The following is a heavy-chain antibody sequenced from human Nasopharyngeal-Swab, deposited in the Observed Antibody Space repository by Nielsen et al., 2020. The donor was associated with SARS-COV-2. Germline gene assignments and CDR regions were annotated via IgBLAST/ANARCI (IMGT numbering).Heavy chain of an antibody. CDR1: GASISSSTNYY. CDR3: ARHSRSGSVGTRWFDP. D-gene: IGHD1-1*01. J-gene: IGHJ5*02. Sequence: SETLSLTCTVSGASISSSTNYYWGWIRQPPGKGLEWIGSSHYSGSTYFKPSLKSRVAISIDTSKNQFSLKLSSATAADTAIYYCARHSRSGSVGTRWFDPWGQGTLVTVSS. CDR2: SHYSGST. V-gene: IGHV4-39*01.